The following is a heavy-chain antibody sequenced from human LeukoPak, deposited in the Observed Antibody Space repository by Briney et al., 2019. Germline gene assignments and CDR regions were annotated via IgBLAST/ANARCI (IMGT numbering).Heavy chain of an antibody. CDR1: GGSISSYY. V-gene: IGHV4-59*01. J-gene: IGHJ4*02. Sequence: PSETLSLICSVSGGSISSYYWSWIRQPPGKGLEWIVYIYYRGSTNYNPSLKSRVNISVDTSKNQFSLKLSSVSAADTAVYYCARKYYYGSGSYHDYWGQGTLVTVSS. CDR2: IYYRGST. CDR3: ARKYYYGSGSYHDY. D-gene: IGHD3-10*01.